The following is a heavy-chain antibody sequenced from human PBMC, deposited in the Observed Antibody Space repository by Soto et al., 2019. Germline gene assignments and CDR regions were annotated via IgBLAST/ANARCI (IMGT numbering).Heavy chain of an antibody. CDR2: IYYSGST. V-gene: IGHV4-39*01. J-gene: IGHJ4*02. Sequence: SENVSLTCTVSGGCISSSSYYWGWIRQPPGKGLEWIGSIYYSGSTYYNPSLKSRVTISVDTSKNQFSLKLSAVTAADTAGYNCARVEMATIGLTGWRQGTLVP. CDR1: GGCISSSSYY. CDR3: ARVEMATIGLTG. D-gene: IGHD5-12*01.